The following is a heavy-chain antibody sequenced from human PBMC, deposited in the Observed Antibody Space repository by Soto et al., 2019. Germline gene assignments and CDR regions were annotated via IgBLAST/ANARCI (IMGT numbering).Heavy chain of an antibody. CDR1: GYTFTSYY. Sequence: WASVKVSCKASGYTFTSYYMHWVRQAPGQGXEWMGIINPSGGSTSYAQKFQGRVTMTRDTSTSTVYMELSSLRSEDTAVYYCARDRYDFWSGYYPNYYYYRMDVWGQGTTVTVSS. CDR2: INPSGGST. V-gene: IGHV1-46*01. J-gene: IGHJ6*02. D-gene: IGHD3-3*01. CDR3: ARDRYDFWSGYYPNYYYYRMDV.